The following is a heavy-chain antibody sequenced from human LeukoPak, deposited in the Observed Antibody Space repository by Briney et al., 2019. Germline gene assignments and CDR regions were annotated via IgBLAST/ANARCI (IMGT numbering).Heavy chain of an antibody. CDR3: ARDASLQTGAFDV. CDR1: GGSISRSDW. CDR2: IFHSGST. Sequence: PSGTESLTCAVSGGSISRSDWWSWLRQSAGKGLEWIGEIFHSGSTKYNPSLMSRVTISVDKSKNQFSLNLTSVTAADTAMYYCARDASLQTGAFDVWGQGTVVTVSS. V-gene: IGHV4-4*02. J-gene: IGHJ3*01. D-gene: IGHD5-24*01.